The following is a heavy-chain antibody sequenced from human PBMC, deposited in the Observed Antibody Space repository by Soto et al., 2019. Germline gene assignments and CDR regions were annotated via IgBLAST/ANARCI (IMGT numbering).Heavy chain of an antibody. CDR1: GFTFSDYY. Sequence: GGSLRLSCAASGFTFSDYYMSWIRQAPGKGLEWVSYISSSGSTIYYADSVKGRFTISRDNAKNSLYLQMNSLRAEDTAVYYCAGEYSSSRVYGMDVWGQGTTVTVSS. J-gene: IGHJ6*02. CDR2: ISSSGSTI. V-gene: IGHV3-11*01. D-gene: IGHD6-6*01. CDR3: AGEYSSSRVYGMDV.